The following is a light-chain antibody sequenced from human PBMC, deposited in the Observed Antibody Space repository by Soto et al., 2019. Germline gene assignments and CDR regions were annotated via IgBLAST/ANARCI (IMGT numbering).Light chain of an antibody. CDR3: CSSAPESTYV. CDR1: SDDVGAYNS. V-gene: IGLV2-23*01. CDR2: KGT. J-gene: IGLJ1*01. Sequence: QSVLAQPASVSGSPGQSITISCTGTSDDVGAYNSVSWYRQLPHKAPQVILYKGTQRPSGVSSRFSGSTSGNAASLTISGLQADDEADYFCCSSAPESTYVFGTGTKVTVL.